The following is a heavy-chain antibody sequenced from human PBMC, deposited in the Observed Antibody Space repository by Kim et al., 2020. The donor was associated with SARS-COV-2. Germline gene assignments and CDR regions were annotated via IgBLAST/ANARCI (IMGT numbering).Heavy chain of an antibody. J-gene: IGHJ6*02. V-gene: IGHV1-46*01. Sequence: FQGRVTMTRDTSTSTVYMELSSLRSEDTAVYYCARKIGDSSGRYYYGMDVWGQGTTVTVSS. CDR3: ARKIGDSSGRYYYGMDV. D-gene: IGHD3-22*01.